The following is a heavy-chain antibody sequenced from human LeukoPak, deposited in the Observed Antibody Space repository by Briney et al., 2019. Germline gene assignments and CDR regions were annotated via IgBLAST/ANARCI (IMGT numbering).Heavy chain of an antibody. J-gene: IGHJ3*02. CDR2: IYSDGTT. Sequence: QPRGSLRLSCAASGFTVRSNYMSWVRQAPGKGLEWVSEIYSDGTTYYAASVKGRFGISRDNSKNTVDLQMNSLRAEDTAVYYCARDLREHGVFDIWGQGTMVTVSS. CDR1: GFTVRSNY. CDR3: ARDLREHGVFDI. D-gene: IGHD1-26*01. V-gene: IGHV3-53*01.